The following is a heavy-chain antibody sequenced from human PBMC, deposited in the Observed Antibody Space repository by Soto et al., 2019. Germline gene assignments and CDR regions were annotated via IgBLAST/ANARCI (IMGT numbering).Heavy chain of an antibody. D-gene: IGHD1-26*01. V-gene: IGHV4-39*02. CDR2: IYYSGST. CDR1: EGNISSSSYY. J-gene: IGHJ6*04. CDR3: AREVGATIDAHYYYYGMAV. Sequence: SETQSLTCTVSEGNISSSSYYWGWIRQPPGKGLEWIGSIYYSGSTYYNPSLKSRVTISVDTSKNQFSLKLSSVTAADTAVYYCAREVGATIDAHYYYYGMAVWGKGTTVTVSS.